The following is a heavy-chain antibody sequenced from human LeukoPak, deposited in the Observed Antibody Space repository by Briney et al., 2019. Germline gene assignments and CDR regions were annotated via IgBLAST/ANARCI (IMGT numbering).Heavy chain of an antibody. V-gene: IGHV3-20*04. D-gene: IGHD3-3*01. Sequence: GGSLRLSCAASGFTFDDYGMSWVRQAPGKGLEWVSGINGNGGSTGYADSVKGRFTISRDNAKNSLYLQMNSLRAEDTALYYCAREGYDVLRFLEWLRRLDYWGQGTLVTVSS. J-gene: IGHJ4*02. CDR2: INGNGGST. CDR3: AREGYDVLRFLEWLRRLDY. CDR1: GFTFDDYG.